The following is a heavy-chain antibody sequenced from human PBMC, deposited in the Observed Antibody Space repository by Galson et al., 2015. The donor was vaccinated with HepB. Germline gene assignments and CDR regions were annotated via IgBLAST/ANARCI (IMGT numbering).Heavy chain of an antibody. D-gene: IGHD3-10*01. CDR3: ARDWLWFEGSQGFLDP. V-gene: IGHV3-33*01. CDR2: IRHDGSKR. J-gene: IGHJ5*02. CDR1: GFPFSDHG. Sequence: SLRLSCATSGFPFSDHGMHWVRQVPGKGLEWVAAIRHDGSKRYSADSVRGRFTISRDKSNSTLYLEVNSLRAEDTGLYYCARDWLWFEGSQGFLDPWGQGTLVTVSS.